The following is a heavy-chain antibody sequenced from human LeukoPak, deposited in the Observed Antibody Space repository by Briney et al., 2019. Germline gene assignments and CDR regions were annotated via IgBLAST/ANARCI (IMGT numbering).Heavy chain of an antibody. V-gene: IGHV3-23*01. CDR3: AKRLKRNYYYHYAMDV. J-gene: IGHJ6*02. CDR2: IDDSGVMR. D-gene: IGHD3-22*01. Sequence: GGSLRLSCAASGFTFKTHAMSWVRQAPGKGLEWVSRIDDSGVMRSYAGSVKGRFTISRDNSKMTLTLQMNSLRAEDTAVYYCAKRLKRNYYYHYAMDVWGQGTTVTVSS. CDR1: GFTFKTHA.